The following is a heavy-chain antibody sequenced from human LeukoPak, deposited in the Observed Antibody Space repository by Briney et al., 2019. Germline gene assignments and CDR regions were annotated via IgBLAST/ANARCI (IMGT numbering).Heavy chain of an antibody. J-gene: IGHJ6*02. CDR2: IYYSGST. D-gene: IGHD6-13*01. V-gene: IGHV4-59*01. Sequence: SETLSLTCTVSGGSISSYYWSWIRQPPGKGLEWIGYIYYSGSTNYNPPLKSRVTISVDTSKNQFSLKLSSVTAADTAVYYCARALAAAGIGGYYYYYGMDVWGQGTTVTVSS. CDR1: GGSISSYY. CDR3: ARALAAAGIGGYYYYYGMDV.